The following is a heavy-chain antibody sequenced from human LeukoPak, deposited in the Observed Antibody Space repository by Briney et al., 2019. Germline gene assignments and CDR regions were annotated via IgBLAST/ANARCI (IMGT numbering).Heavy chain of an antibody. J-gene: IGHJ4*02. Sequence: PGGSLTLSCAASGFTFSSYWMSWVRQAPGKGLEWVATIKYDGSDKYYVDSVKGRFTISRDNAKNSLYLQMNSLRAEDTAVYYCAKDGPRVPNSFIDYWGQGTLVTVSS. CDR3: AKDGPRVPNSFIDY. D-gene: IGHD3-16*02. V-gene: IGHV3-7*03. CDR2: IKYDGSDK. CDR1: GFTFSSYW.